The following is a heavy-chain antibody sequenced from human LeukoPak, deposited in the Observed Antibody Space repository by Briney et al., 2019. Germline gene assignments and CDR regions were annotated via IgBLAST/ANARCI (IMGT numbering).Heavy chain of an antibody. D-gene: IGHD4-17*01. CDR3: ARGHTAVTRHFDF. CDR2: ISSRSGYI. Sequence: PGGSLRLSCAASGFTFSSYSMNWVRQAPGKGLEWVSSISSRSGYIYYADSVKGRFTISRDNAKNLLYLDMNSLRAEDTAVYYCARGHTAVTRHFDFWGQGTLVTVSS. V-gene: IGHV3-21*01. CDR1: GFTFSSYS. J-gene: IGHJ4*02.